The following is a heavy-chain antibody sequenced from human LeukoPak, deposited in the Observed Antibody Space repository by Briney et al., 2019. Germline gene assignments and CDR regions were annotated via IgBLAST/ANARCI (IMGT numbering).Heavy chain of an antibody. Sequence: GGSLRLSCAASGFTFSSYGMNWVRQAPGKGLEWVANIKQDGSEKNYVDSVKGRFTISRDNAKNSLYLQMNNLRVEDTAMYYCAGGTGFIIKDWGQGTLVTVSS. CDR3: AGGTGFIIKD. CDR2: IKQDGSEK. D-gene: IGHD3-9*01. V-gene: IGHV3-7*03. J-gene: IGHJ4*02. CDR1: GFTFSSYG.